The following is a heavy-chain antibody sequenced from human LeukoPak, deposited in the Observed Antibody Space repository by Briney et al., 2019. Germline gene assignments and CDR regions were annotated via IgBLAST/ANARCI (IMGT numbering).Heavy chain of an antibody. V-gene: IGHV3-33*01. CDR3: ARDDPYDSSGPQDY. CDR1: GFTFSSYG. D-gene: IGHD3-22*01. CDR2: IWYDGSNK. J-gene: IGHJ4*02. Sequence: PGGSLRLSCAASGFTFSSYGMHWVRQAPGKGLEWVAVIWYDGSNKYYADSVKGRFTISRDNSKNTLYLQMNSLRAEDTAVYYCARDDPYDSSGPQDYWGQGTLVTVSS.